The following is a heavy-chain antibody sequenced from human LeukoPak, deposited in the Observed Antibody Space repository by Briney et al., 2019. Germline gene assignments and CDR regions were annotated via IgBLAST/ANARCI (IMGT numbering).Heavy chain of an antibody. CDR1: GYTFSSYG. Sequence: GASVKVSCKASGYTFSSYGISWVRQAPGQGLEWMGWISAYNGNTNYAQKFQGRVTMTTDTSTSTTYMEVRSLRSDDTAVYYCARHGHDFWSGQNWFDPLGPGNPGHRLL. D-gene: IGHD3-3*01. J-gene: IGHJ5*02. CDR3: ARHGHDFWSGQNWFDP. CDR2: ISAYNGNT. V-gene: IGHV1-18*01.